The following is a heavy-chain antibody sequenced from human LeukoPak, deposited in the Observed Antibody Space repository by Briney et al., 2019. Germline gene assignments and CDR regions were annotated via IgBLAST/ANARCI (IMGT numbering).Heavy chain of an antibody. V-gene: IGHV3-53*01. Sequence: GGSLRLSCAASGFTFSSYWMSWVRQAPGKGLEWVSVIYSGGSTYYADSVKGRFTISRDNSKNTLYLQMNSLRAEDTAVYYCARAQEIAATPFDYWGQGTLVTVSS. J-gene: IGHJ4*02. CDR2: IYSGGST. CDR3: ARAQEIAATPFDY. D-gene: IGHD2-15*01. CDR1: GFTFSSYW.